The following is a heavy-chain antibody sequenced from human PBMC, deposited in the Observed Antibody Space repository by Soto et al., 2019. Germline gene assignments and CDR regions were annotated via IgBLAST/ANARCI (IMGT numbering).Heavy chain of an antibody. J-gene: IGHJ6*04. Sequence: ASVKVSCKASGYTFASYYMHWVRQAPGQGLEWMGIINPSGGSTSYAQKFQGRVTMTRDTSTSTVYMELSSLRSEDTAVYYCARDRPEGYDSSGYYYSYYYYGRDVWGKVTTVTVSS. CDR1: GYTFASYY. D-gene: IGHD3-22*01. V-gene: IGHV1-46*01. CDR2: INPSGGST. CDR3: ARDRPEGYDSSGYYYSYYYYGRDV.